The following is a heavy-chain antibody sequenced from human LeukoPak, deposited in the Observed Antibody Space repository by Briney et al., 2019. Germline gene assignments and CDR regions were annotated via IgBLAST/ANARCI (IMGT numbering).Heavy chain of an antibody. Sequence: PGGSLRLSCAASGFTFSSAWMTWVRQAPGKGLEWFGRIKSKTDGGTADYAAPVKGRFTISRDDSKNTLYLQMNSLKIEDTAVYYCATALSHVFDYWGQGTLVTVSS. CDR1: GFTFSSAW. CDR2: IKSKTDGGTA. CDR3: ATALSHVFDY. J-gene: IGHJ4*02. V-gene: IGHV3-15*01.